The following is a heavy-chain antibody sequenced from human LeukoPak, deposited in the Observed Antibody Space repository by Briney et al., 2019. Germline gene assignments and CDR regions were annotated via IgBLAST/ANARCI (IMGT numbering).Heavy chain of an antibody. V-gene: IGHV1-2*02. J-gene: IGHJ4*02. CDR3: ARGGSGPV. Sequence: SLTVSCKASGYTFSGYYIHWIRQPHGQGLEWMGWINPNSGGTYYAQNFQGRVTMTRDTSISTAYMELSSLKSDDTAVYYCARGGSGPVWGQGTLVTVSS. CDR1: GYTFSGYY. D-gene: IGHD6-19*01. CDR2: INPNSGGT.